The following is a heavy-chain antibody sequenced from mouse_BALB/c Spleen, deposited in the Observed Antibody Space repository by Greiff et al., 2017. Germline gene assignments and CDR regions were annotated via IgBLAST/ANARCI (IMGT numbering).Heavy chain of an antibody. J-gene: IGHJ1*01. CDR1: GYSITSDYA. Sequence: VQLKESGPGLVKPSQSLSLTCTVTGYSITSDYAWNWIRQFPGNKLEWRGYISYSGSTSYNPSLKSRISITRDTSKNQFFLQLNSVTTEDTATYSCASLPYWYFDFWGAGTTVTVSS. V-gene: IGHV3-2*02. CDR2: ISYSGST. CDR3: ASLPYWYFDF.